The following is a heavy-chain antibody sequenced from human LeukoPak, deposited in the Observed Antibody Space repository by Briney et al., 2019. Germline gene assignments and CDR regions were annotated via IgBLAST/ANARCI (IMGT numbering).Heavy chain of an antibody. J-gene: IGHJ4*02. D-gene: IGHD5-18*01. V-gene: IGHV4-59*01. Sequence: SETLSLTCTVSGGSISSYYWSWIRQPPGKGLECIGYIYYSGSTNYNPSLKSRVTISADTSKNQLSLKLSSVTAADTAVYYCARDHSYSFDYWGQGTLVTVSS. CDR2: IYYSGST. CDR3: ARDHSYSFDY. CDR1: GGSISSYY.